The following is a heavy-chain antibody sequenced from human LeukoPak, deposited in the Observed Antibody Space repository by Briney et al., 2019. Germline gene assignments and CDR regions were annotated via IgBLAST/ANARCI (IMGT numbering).Heavy chain of an antibody. D-gene: IGHD2-15*01. CDR2: ISNDGRSR. CDR1: EFTFSNYG. Sequence: GRSLRLSCEASEFTFSNYGMHWVRQAPGKGLEWLAVISNDGRSRQYRDSVKGRFTVSRDNSKNTLYLQMNSLRAEDTAVYYCVSGTCGGSCYILDYWGQGTLVTVSS. J-gene: IGHJ4*02. CDR3: VSGTCGGSCYILDY. V-gene: IGHV3-30*03.